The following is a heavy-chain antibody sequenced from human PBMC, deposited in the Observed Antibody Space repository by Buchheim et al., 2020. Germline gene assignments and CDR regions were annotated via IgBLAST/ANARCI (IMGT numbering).Heavy chain of an antibody. CDR2: ISYDGSNK. CDR1: GFTFSSYA. CDR3: AREGYGESYWYFDL. V-gene: IGHV3-30*04. Sequence: QVQLVESGGGVVQPGRSLRLSCAASGFTFSSYAMHWVRQAPGKGLEWVAVISYDGSNKYYADSVKGRFTISRDNSKNTLYLQMNSLRAEDTAVYYCAREGYGESYWYFDLWGRGTL. D-gene: IGHD4-17*01. J-gene: IGHJ2*01.